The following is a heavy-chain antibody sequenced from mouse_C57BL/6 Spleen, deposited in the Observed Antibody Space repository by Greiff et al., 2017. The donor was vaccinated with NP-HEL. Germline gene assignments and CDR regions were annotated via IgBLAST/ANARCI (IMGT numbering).Heavy chain of an antibody. CDR3: ARRADYYGSSYGYFDV. D-gene: IGHD1-1*01. Sequence: SDAELVKPGASVKISCKVSGYTFTDHTIHWMKQRPEQGLEWIGYIYPRDGSTKYNAPFKGKATLTADKSSSTAYMQLNSLTSEDSAVYFCARRADYYGSSYGYFDVWGTGTTVTVAS. CDR2: IYPRDGST. V-gene: IGHV1-78*01. J-gene: IGHJ1*03. CDR1: GYTFTDHT.